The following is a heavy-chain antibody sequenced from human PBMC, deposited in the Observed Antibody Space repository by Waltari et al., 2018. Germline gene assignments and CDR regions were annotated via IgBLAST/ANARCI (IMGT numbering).Heavy chain of an antibody. V-gene: IGHV4-39*07. D-gene: IGHD2-2*01. CDR3: ARQRPAALVAWFDS. CDR1: GDSISRSDYY. CDR2: VDDSGNS. J-gene: IGHJ5*01. Sequence: QLQLQESGPGLVKPSETLSLSCTVSGDSISRSDYYWGWIRQPPGKGLEWIGSVDDSGNSYYNPSLKSRVDISTDTSKNQLSLRLTSVTAADSAVYHCARQRPAALVAWFDSWGQGTPVIVSS.